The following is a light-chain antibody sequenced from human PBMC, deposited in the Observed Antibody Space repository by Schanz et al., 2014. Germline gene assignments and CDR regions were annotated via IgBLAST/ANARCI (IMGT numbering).Light chain of an antibody. CDR3: QHQRT. J-gene: IGKJ1*01. CDR2: NAS. Sequence: DIQMTQSPSTLSASVGDRVTITCRASQSISSWLAWYQQKPGKAPKLLIYNASSLESGVPSRFSGSGSGTDFTLTISSLQPEDFATYYCQHQRTFGQGTKVEIK. CDR1: QSISSW. V-gene: IGKV1-5*01.